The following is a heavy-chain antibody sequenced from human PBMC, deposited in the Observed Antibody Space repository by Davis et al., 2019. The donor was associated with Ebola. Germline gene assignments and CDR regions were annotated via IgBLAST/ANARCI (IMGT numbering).Heavy chain of an antibody. V-gene: IGHV4-59*01. CDR2: IYYSGST. D-gene: IGHD3-22*01. Sequence: SETLSLTCTVSGGSISSYYWSWIRQPPGKGLEWIGYIYYSGSTYYNPSLKSRVTISVDTSKNQFSLKLSSVTAADTAVYYCARDRYYDSSGYYYYYGMDVWGQGTTVTVSS. J-gene: IGHJ6*02. CDR3: ARDRYYDSSGYYYYYGMDV. CDR1: GGSISSYY.